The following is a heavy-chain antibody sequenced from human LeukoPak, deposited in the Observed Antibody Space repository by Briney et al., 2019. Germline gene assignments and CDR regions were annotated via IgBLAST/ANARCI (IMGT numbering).Heavy chain of an antibody. J-gene: IGHJ6*02. V-gene: IGHV4-34*01. CDR3: ARDLRLSGYDFLYYYYGMDV. Sequence: SETLSHTCAVYGGSFSGYYWSWIRQPPGKGLEWIGEINHSGSTNYNPSLKSRVTISVDTSKNQFSLKLSSVTAADTAVYYCARDLRLSGYDFLYYYYGMDVWGQGTTVTVSS. CDR2: INHSGST. D-gene: IGHD5-12*01. CDR1: GGSFSGYY.